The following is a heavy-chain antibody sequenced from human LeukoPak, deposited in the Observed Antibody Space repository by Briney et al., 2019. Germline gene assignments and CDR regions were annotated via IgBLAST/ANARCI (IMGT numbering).Heavy chain of an antibody. CDR1: GASSGNPY. J-gene: IGHJ6*02. V-gene: IGHV4-59*11. CDR2: VYYTGST. Sequence: SETLSLTCAVSGASSGNPYWSWIRQPPGKGLEWIGYVYYTGSTNYNPSLKSRVTMSVDTSKNQFSLKLSSVTAADTAVYYCARDPRGAGYCSGGSCYENYYYYGMDVWGQGTTVTVSS. CDR3: ARDPRGAGYCSGGSCYENYYYYGMDV. D-gene: IGHD2-15*01.